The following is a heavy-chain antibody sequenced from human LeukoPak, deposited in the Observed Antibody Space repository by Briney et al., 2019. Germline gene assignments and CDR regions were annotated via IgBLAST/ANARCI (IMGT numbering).Heavy chain of an antibody. CDR3: ARKIAPGGTGLGCLDA. D-gene: IGHD1-26*01. V-gene: IGHV1-18*01. J-gene: IGHJ5*02. CDR2: ISGYNGNT. Sequence: ASVKVSCKASGDRLNTFGISWVRQVPGQGLEWMGWISGYNGNTKYAQKLLDRVTLTTDTPSNTAYMGLWSLRSDDTAVYYCARKIAPGGTGLGCLDAWGQGTLVLVAS. CDR1: GDRLNTFG.